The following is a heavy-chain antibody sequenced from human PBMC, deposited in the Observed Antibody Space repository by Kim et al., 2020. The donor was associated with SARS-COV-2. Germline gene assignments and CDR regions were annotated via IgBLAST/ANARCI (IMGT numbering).Heavy chain of an antibody. CDR3: ANDIAARPRAGVYYYYGMDV. Sequence: GGSLRLSCAASGFTFSSYAMSWVRQAPGKGLEWVSAISGSGGSTYYADSVKGRFTISRDNSKNTLYLQMNSLRAEDTAVYYCANDIAARPRAGVYYYYGMDVWGQGTTVTVSS. J-gene: IGHJ6*02. CDR2: ISGSGGST. V-gene: IGHV3-23*01. D-gene: IGHD6-6*01. CDR1: GFTFSSYA.